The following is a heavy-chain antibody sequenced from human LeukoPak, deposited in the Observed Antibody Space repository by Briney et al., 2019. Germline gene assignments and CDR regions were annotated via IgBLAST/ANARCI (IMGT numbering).Heavy chain of an antibody. D-gene: IGHD4-11*01. V-gene: IGHV4-39*07. CDR1: GGSISSSSYY. Sequence: SETLSLTCTVSGGSISSSSYYWGWIRQPPGKGLEWIGSIYYSGSTNYNPSLKSRVTISVDKSKNQFSLKLSSVTAADTAVYYCASESPYGNYRYYYYYMDVWGKGTTVTVSS. CDR3: ASESPYGNYRYYYYYMDV. J-gene: IGHJ6*03. CDR2: IYYSGST.